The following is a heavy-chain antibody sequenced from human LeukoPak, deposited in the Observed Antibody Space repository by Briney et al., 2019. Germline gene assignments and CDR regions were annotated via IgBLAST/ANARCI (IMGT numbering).Heavy chain of an antibody. CDR1: GYTFISYY. Sequence: ASVKVSCKSSGYTFISYYMHWVRQAPGQGLEWMGIINPSGGSTTYAQMFQGRVILTRDTSTRTVYMELYSLRSEDTAVYYCAKGGRDYGDSSGTDWGQGTLVTVSS. D-gene: IGHD4-17*01. CDR2: INPSGGST. CDR3: AKGGRDYGDSSGTD. V-gene: IGHV1-46*01. J-gene: IGHJ4*02.